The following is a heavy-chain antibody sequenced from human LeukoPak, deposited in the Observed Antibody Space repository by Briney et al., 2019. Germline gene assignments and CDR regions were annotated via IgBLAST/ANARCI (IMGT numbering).Heavy chain of an antibody. CDR3: AKSTWFDYFDY. CDR2: ISGCGGRT. D-gene: IGHD3-9*01. CDR1: GFTFSSYA. Sequence: GGSLRLSCAASGFTFSSYAMSWVRQAPGKGLEWVSAISGCGGRTYYADSVKGRFTISRDNSENTLYLQMNRLRADDTAIYYCAKSTWFDYFDYWGQGTLVTVSS. J-gene: IGHJ4*02. V-gene: IGHV3-23*01.